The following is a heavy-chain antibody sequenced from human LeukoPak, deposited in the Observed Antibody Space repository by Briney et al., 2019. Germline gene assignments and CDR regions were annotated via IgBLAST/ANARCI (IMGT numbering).Heavy chain of an antibody. J-gene: IGHJ4*02. V-gene: IGHV3-53*01. D-gene: IGHD5-12*01. CDR3: AKDQAWLRFDY. CDR2: IYSGGYT. CDR1: GFTVSSNY. Sequence: GGSLRLSCAASGFTVSSNYMSWVRQAPGKGLEWVSVIYSGGYTYYADSVKGRFTISRDNSKNTLYLQMNSLRAEDTAVYYCAKDQAWLRFDYWGQGTLVTVSS.